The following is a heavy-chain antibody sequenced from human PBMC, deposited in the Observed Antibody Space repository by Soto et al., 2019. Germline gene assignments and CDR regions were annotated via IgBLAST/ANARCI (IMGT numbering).Heavy chain of an antibody. CDR2: ISSSSSTI. CDR3: ARDRITMIVVAGCAFDI. CDR1: GFTFSSYS. D-gene: IGHD3-22*01. V-gene: IGHV3-48*02. Sequence: EVQLVESGGGLVQPGGSLRLSCAASGFTFSSYSMNWVRQAPGKGLEWVSYISSSSSTIYYADSVKGRFTISRDNAKNSLYLQMNSLRDEDTAVYYCARDRITMIVVAGCAFDIWGQGTMVTVSS. J-gene: IGHJ3*02.